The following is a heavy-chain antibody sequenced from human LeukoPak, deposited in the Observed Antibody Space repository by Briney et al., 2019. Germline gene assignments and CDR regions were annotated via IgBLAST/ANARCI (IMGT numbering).Heavy chain of an antibody. CDR1: GFTFSSYG. J-gene: IGHJ4*02. D-gene: IGHD6-13*01. Sequence: GGSLRLSCAASGFTFSSYGMNWVRQAPGKGLGWVAVISYDGSNKYYADSVKGRFTISRDNSKNTLYLQMNSLRAEDTAVYYCAKDRRALYSIAAAGTFDYWGQGTLVTVSS. CDR2: ISYDGSNK. V-gene: IGHV3-30*18. CDR3: AKDRRALYSIAAAGTFDY.